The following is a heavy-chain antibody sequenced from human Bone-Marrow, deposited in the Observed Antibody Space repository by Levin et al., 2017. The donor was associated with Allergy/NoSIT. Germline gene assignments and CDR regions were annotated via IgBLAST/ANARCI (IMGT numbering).Heavy chain of an antibody. V-gene: IGHV3-48*01. CDR2: IISSSRTI. D-gene: IGHD3-22*01. CDR3: ARGYDSSGYYPDY. Sequence: GESLKISCAASGFTFSSYSMIWVRQAPGKGLEWVSYIISSSRTIYYADSVKGRFTISRDNAKNSLYLQMNSLRAEDTAIYYCARGYDSSGYYPDYWGQGTLVTLSS. J-gene: IGHJ4*02. CDR1: GFTFSSYS.